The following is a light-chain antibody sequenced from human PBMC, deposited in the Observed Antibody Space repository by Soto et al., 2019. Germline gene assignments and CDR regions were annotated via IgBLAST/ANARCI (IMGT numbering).Light chain of an antibody. Sequence: EIGVMLSPSTLTLFTGERATXSCRASQSVSRYLAWFQQKPGQAPRFLIYDASNRASGIPARFSGSGSGTDFTLTITSLELADFAVCYSDPRSTGPIMVGHGT. CDR2: DAS. V-gene: IGKV3-11*01. J-gene: IGKJ5*01. CDR3: DPRSTGPIM. CDR1: QSVSRY.